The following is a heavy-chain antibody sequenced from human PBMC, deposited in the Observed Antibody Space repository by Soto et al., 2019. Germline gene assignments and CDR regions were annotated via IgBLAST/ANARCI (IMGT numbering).Heavy chain of an antibody. J-gene: IGHJ4*02. CDR2: ISGSATGT. D-gene: IGHD6-19*01. CDR3: VKVYSSPPSFYFLQ. V-gene: IGHV3-23*01. Sequence: EGQLLESGGGLVQPGKSLRLSCVASGITPSRYAMAWVRQAPGKGLEWISVISGSATGTEYADSVKGRFTISRDNSLHTLDLQMDSLRVEDTAVYYCVKVYSSPPSFYFLQWRPGALVTVSS. CDR1: GITPSRYA.